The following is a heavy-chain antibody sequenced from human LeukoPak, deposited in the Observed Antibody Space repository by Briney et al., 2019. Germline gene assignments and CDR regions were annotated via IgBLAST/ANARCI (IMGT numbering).Heavy chain of an antibody. J-gene: IGHJ4*02. V-gene: IGHV3-23*01. CDR3: AKDKEVATIPPWMD. CDR1: GFTFRSYG. CDR2: ISGSGGST. Sequence: GGSLRLSCAASGFTFRSYGMSWVRQAPGKGLEWVSGISGSGGSTYYADSVKGRFTISRDKFKNTLYLQMNSLRAEDTAVYYCAKDKEVATIPPWMDWGQGTLVTVSS. D-gene: IGHD5-12*01.